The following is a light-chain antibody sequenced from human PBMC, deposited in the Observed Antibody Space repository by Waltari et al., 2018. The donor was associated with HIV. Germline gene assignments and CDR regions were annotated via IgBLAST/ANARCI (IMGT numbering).Light chain of an antibody. CDR2: EGN. CDR1: SSAVGSYYI. V-gene: IGLV2-23*01. Sequence: QSALTQPASVSGSPGQSITISCTGTSSAVGSYYICSWYQQHPGKAPKLMISEGNKRPSGVSNRFSGSKSGNTASLTISGLQAEDEADYYCSSYATAGTYVLFGGGTKLTVL. CDR3: SSYATAGTYVL. J-gene: IGLJ2*01.